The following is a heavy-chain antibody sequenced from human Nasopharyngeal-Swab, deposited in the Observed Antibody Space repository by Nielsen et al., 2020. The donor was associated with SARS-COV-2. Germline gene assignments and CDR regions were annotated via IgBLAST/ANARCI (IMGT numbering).Heavy chain of an antibody. Sequence: GESLKISCAASGFTFSSYSMNWVRQAPGKGLEWVSSISSSSSYMYYADSVKGRFTISRDNAKSSLYLQMNSLRADDTAVYYCASLVFPVASAGRWFDLWGQGTLVTVSS. D-gene: IGHD2-2*01. CDR3: ASLVFPVASAGRWFDL. CDR1: GFTFSSYS. CDR2: ISSSSSYM. V-gene: IGHV3-21*01. J-gene: IGHJ5*02.